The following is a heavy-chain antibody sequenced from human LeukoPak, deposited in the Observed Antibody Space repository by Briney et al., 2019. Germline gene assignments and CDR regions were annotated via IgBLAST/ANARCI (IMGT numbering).Heavy chain of an antibody. CDR1: GFTFSSYA. CDR2: ISGSGGST. CDR3: AKVRFLEWSEGGMDV. J-gene: IGHJ6*02. V-gene: IGHV3-23*01. D-gene: IGHD3-3*01. Sequence: AGGSLRLSCAASGFTFSSYAMSWVRQAPGKGLEWVSAISGSGGSTHYADSVKGRFTISRDNSKNTLYLQMNSLRAEDTAVYYCAKVRFLEWSEGGMDVWGQGTTVTVSS.